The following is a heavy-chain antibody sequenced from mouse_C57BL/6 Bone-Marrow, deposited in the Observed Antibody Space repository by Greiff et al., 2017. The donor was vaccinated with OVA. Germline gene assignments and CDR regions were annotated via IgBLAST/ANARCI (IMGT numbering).Heavy chain of an antibody. D-gene: IGHD2-4*01. V-gene: IGHV1-15*01. Sequence: QQSGAELVRPGASVTLSCKASGYTFTDYEMHWVKQTPVHGLEWIGAIDPETGGTAYNQKFKGKAILTADKSSSTAYMELRSLTSEDSAVYYCTGGDDYDGYFDYWGQGTTLTVSS. CDR3: TGGDDYDGYFDY. CDR2: IDPETGGT. CDR1: GYTFTDYE. J-gene: IGHJ2*01.